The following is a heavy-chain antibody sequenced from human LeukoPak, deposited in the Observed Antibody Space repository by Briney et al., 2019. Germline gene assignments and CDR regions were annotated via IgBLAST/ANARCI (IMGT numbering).Heavy chain of an antibody. J-gene: IGHJ4*02. D-gene: IGHD3-10*01. Sequence: SETLSLTCAVSGYSISSGYYWGWIRQPPGKGLEWIGNIYHSGSTYYNPSLKSRVTISLDTSKNQFSLKLSSVTAADTAAYYCATNYGSGSYYILVYWGQGTLVTVSS. V-gene: IGHV4-38-2*01. CDR1: GYSISSGYY. CDR3: ATNYGSGSYYILVY. CDR2: IYHSGST.